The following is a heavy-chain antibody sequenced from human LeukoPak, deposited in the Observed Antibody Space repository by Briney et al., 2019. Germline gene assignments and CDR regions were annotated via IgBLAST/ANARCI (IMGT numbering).Heavy chain of an antibody. J-gene: IGHJ6*03. CDR2: ISSSLDSSM. D-gene: IGHD3-3*01. V-gene: IGHV3-48*01. Sequence: PGGSLRLSCAASGFTFSSYAMNWVRQAPGKGLEWVSFISSSLDSSMYYADSVKGRFTISRDNAKNSLYLQMNSLRAEDTAVYYCARGVRDILSGYYTDYYFNYMDVWGKGTTVTVSS. CDR1: GFTFSSYA. CDR3: ARGVRDILSGYYTDYYFNYMDV.